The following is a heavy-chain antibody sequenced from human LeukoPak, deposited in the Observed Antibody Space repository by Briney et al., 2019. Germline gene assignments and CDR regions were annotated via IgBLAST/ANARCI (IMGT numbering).Heavy chain of an antibody. Sequence: SETLSLTCTVSGGSISSSSYYWGWIRQPPGKGLEWIGSIYYSGSTYYNPSLKSRVTISVDTSKNQFSLKLSSVTAADTAVYYCARDEVDYDFSHYYMDVWGKGTTVTVSS. V-gene: IGHV4-39*07. CDR2: IYYSGST. J-gene: IGHJ6*03. CDR3: ARDEVDYDFSHYYMDV. CDR1: GGSISSSSYY. D-gene: IGHD3-3*01.